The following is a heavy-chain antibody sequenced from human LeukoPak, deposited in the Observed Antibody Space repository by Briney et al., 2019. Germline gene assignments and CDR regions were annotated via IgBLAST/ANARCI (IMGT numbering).Heavy chain of an antibody. V-gene: IGHV3-74*01. CDR3: TRDHGYGSRFDFDY. J-gene: IGHJ4*02. CDR1: GFTFSSYW. Sequence: PGGSLRLSCAASGFTFSSYWMHWVRQPPGKGLVWVSRIHSDGTTTSYADSVKGRFTISRDNAKNTLYLQMNSLRAEDTAVHYCTRDHGYGSRFDFDYWGQGTLVTVSS. D-gene: IGHD4-17*01. CDR2: IHSDGTTT.